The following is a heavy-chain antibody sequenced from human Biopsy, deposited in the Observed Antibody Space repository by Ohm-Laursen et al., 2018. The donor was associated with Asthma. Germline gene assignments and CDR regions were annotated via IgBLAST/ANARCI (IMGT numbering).Heavy chain of an antibody. J-gene: IGHJ5*02. V-gene: IGHV2-26*01. Sequence: TQTLTLTCTVSGFSLRNARMGVTWIRQPPGKALEWLAHIFLNDEKSYSTSLKSRITISKDTAKSQVVLTMSNMDPVDTATYYCARVVNYDFRGGYWFDPWGQGTLVTVSS. D-gene: IGHD3-3*01. CDR1: GFSLRNARMG. CDR2: IFLNDEK. CDR3: ARVVNYDFRGGYWFDP.